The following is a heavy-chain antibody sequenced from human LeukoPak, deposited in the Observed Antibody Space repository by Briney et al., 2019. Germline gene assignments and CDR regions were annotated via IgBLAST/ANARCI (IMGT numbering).Heavy chain of an antibody. CDR2: ISSSGSTI. V-gene: IGHV3-48*03. CDR3: ARADYYYYGMDV. J-gene: IGHJ6*02. CDR1: GFTFSSYE. Sequence: GGSLRLSCAASGFTFSSYEMNWVRQAPGKGLEWVSYISSSGSTIYYADSVEGRFTISRDNAKNSLYLQMNSLRAEDTAVYYCARADYYYYGMDVWGQGTTVTVSS.